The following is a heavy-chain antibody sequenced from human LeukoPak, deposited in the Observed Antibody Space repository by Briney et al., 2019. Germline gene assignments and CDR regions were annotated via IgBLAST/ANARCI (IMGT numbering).Heavy chain of an antibody. J-gene: IGHJ4*02. Sequence: PSETLSLTYSVSGGSIESYYWSWIRQPPGKGLEFIGYIAASGTTKHNPSPKSRITLSMDTSQNQFSLKLRSVTAADTAVYFCARFPYFEGFDYWGQGTQVIVSS. CDR3: ARFPYFEGFDY. CDR2: IAASGTT. CDR1: GGSIESYY. V-gene: IGHV4-4*08. D-gene: IGHD3-9*01.